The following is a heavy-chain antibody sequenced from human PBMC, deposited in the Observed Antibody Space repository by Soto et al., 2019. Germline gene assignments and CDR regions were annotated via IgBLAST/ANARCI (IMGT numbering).Heavy chain of an antibody. V-gene: IGHV1-69*02. CDR2: IIPILGIA. CDR3: ARATAAGLNFDY. Sequence: SVKVSCKASGGTFSSYTISWVRQAPGQGLEWMGRIIPILGIANYAQKFQGRVTITADESTSTAYMELSSLRSEDTAVYYCARATAAGLNFDYWGQGTLVTVSS. D-gene: IGHD6-13*01. CDR1: GGTFSSYT. J-gene: IGHJ4*02.